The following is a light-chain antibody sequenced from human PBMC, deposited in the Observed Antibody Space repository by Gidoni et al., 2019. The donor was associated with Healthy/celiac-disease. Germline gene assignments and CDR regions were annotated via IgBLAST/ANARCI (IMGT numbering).Light chain of an antibody. V-gene: IGKV1-5*01. J-gene: IGKJ1*01. CDR1: QSIRSR. Sequence: DIQMTESPYNLSASVGDRDTITCRASQSIRSRLAWYQQKPGQGPKILIYDASSLKSGVPSRFRGSGSGTEFTLTISSLQPDDFATYYCQQYNSYSLTFGQGTKVEIK. CDR3: QQYNSYSLT. CDR2: DAS.